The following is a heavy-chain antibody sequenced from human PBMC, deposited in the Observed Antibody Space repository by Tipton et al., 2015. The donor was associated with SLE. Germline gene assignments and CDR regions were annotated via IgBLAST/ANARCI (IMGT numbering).Heavy chain of an antibody. CDR3: ARHWDPHSSGWANWFDP. CDR1: GGSLSSYY. J-gene: IGHJ5*02. V-gene: IGHV4-4*08. D-gene: IGHD6-19*01. Sequence: LRLSCTVSGGSLSSYYWSWIRQPPGKGLEWIGYIYTSGSTNYNPSLKSRVTISVDTSKNQFSLKLSSVTAADTAVYYCARHWDPHSSGWANWFDPWGQGTLVTVSS. CDR2: IYTSGST.